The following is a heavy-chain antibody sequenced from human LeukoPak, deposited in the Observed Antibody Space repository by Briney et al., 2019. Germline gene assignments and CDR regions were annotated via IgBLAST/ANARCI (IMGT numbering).Heavy chain of an antibody. Sequence: GASVKVSCKASGYTFSSYGISWVRQAPGQGLEWMGWISPYNGDTNYEQKFQGRVTMNTDTSTGTAYMELRSLRSDDTAMYFCARDYFTLDYYYDSSSWFDPWGQRALVTVSS. D-gene: IGHD3-22*01. CDR3: ARDYFTLDYYYDSSSWFDP. V-gene: IGHV1-18*01. CDR1: GYTFSSYG. J-gene: IGHJ5*02. CDR2: ISPYNGDT.